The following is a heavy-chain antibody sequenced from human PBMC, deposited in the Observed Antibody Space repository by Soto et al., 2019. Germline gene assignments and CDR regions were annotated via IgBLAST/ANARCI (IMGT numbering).Heavy chain of an antibody. J-gene: IGHJ6*02. D-gene: IGHD2-2*01. CDR1: GGTFSSYA. Sequence: QVQLVQSGAEVKKPGSSVKVSCKASGGTFSSYAISWVRQAPGQGLEWMGGIIPIFGTANYAQKFQGRVTITADDSTSTAYMELSSLISEDTAVYYCARGNCSSTSCYLNYGMDVWGQGTTVTVSS. CDR3: ARGNCSSTSCYLNYGMDV. CDR2: IIPIFGTA. V-gene: IGHV1-69*01.